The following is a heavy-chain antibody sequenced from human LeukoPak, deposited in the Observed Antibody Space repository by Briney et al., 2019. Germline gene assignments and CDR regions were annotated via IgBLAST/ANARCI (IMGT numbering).Heavy chain of an antibody. CDR1: GGSISSYY. V-gene: IGHV4-59*12. CDR3: ARETPETPYYYYYYMDV. Sequence: PSETLSLTCTVSGGSISSYYWSWIRQPPGKGLEWIGYIYYSGSTNYNPSLKNRVTISVDTSKNQLSLKLNSVTAADTAVYYCARETPETPYYYYYYMDVWGKGTTVTVSS. D-gene: IGHD1-14*01. CDR2: IYYSGST. J-gene: IGHJ6*03.